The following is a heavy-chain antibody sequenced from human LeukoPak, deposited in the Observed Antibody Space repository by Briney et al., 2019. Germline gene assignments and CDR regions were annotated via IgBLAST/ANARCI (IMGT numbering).Heavy chain of an antibody. J-gene: IGHJ4*02. D-gene: IGHD4-23*01. CDR3: AKVGVDYSGNILKYFFDS. V-gene: IGHV3-23*01. Sequence: GGSLRLSCAASGFTFSSYSMNWVRQAPGKGLEWVSGISGSGGSTYYGDSVKGRLTISRDNSKATLYPQMNILGAEDTAVYYCAKVGVDYSGNILKYFFDSWGQGTLVTVSS. CDR1: GFTFSSYS. CDR2: ISGSGGST.